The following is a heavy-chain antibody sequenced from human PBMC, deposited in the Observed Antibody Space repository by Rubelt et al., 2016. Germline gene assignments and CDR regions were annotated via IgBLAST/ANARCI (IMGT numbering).Heavy chain of an antibody. D-gene: IGHD6-13*01. V-gene: IGHV3-53*01. CDR2: IYSGGST. CDR1: GFTVSSNF. J-gene: IGHJ4*02. CDR3: ARDSSTWDSVAAVDY. Sequence: EVQLVESGGGLIQPGGSLRLSCAASGFTVSSNFLTWVRQAPGKGLEWVSVIYSGGSTYYADSVKGRFTISRDNSKNTLYLEVNSLRAQDTAVYYCARDSSTWDSVAAVDYWGQGTLVTVSS.